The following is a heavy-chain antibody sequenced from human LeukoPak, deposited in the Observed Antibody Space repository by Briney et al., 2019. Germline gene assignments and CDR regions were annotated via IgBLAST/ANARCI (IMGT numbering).Heavy chain of an antibody. J-gene: IGHJ4*02. CDR2: INHSGST. V-gene: IGHV4-34*01. D-gene: IGHD2-15*01. CDR3: ARGGGGGSSYATYVY. CDR1: GGSFGGYY. Sequence: SETLSLTCAVYGGSFGGYYWSWIRQPPGKGLEWIGEINHSGSTSYNPSLKSRVTISVDTSKNQFSLKLSSVTAADTAVYYCARGGGGGSSYATYVYWGQGTLVTVSS.